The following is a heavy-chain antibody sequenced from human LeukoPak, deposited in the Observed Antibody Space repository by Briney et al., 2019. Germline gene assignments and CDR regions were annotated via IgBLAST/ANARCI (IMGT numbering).Heavy chain of an antibody. V-gene: IGHV3-66*01. D-gene: IGHD6-19*01. CDR2: IYSGGST. J-gene: IGHJ6*02. Sequence: PGGSLRLSCAASGFTVSSNYMSWVRQAPGKGLEWVSVIYSGGSTYYADSVKGRFTISRDNSKNTLYLQMNSLRAEDTAVYYCASTVDSGWYKDLYYYGMDVWGQGTTVTVSS. CDR3: ASTVDSGWYKDLYYYGMDV. CDR1: GFTVSSNY.